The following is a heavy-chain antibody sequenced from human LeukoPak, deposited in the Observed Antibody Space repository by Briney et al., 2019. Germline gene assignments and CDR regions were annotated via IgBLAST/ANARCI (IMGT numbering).Heavy chain of an antibody. Sequence: GESLQISCKGSGYSFTSYWIGWVRQMPGKGLEWMGIIYPGDSDTRYSPSFQGQVTISADKSISTAYLQWSSLKASDTAMYYCARAYCSSTSCYPYFDYWGQGTLVTVSS. J-gene: IGHJ4*02. CDR2: IYPGDSDT. CDR3: ARAYCSSTSCYPYFDY. D-gene: IGHD2-2*01. CDR1: GYSFTSYW. V-gene: IGHV5-51*01.